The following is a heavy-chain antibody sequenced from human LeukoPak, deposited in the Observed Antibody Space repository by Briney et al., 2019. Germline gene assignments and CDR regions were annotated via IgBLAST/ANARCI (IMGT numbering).Heavy chain of an antibody. CDR1: GFILRSYA. Sequence: PGRSLRLSCAASGFILRSYAMSWVRQAPGKGLEWVSSISSSSSYIYYADSVKGRFVISRDNAKNSLYLQMNSLRDEDTAIYYCARDSVLDPWGQGTPVTVSS. D-gene: IGHD3-10*01. V-gene: IGHV3-21*01. CDR3: ARDSVLDP. CDR2: ISSSSSYI. J-gene: IGHJ5*02.